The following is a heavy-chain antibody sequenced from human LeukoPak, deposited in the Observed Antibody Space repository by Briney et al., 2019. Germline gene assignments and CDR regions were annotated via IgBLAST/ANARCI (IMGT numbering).Heavy chain of an antibody. CDR1: GGSISSYY. CDR3: ARDDYYDSSGYYRGDFDY. Sequence: PSETLSLTCTVSGGSISSYYWSWIRQPAGKGLEWIGRIYTSGCNNYNPSLKSRVTMSVDTSKSQFSLRLSPVTAADTAVYYCARDDYYDSSGYYRGDFDYWGQGTLVTVSS. V-gene: IGHV4-4*07. J-gene: IGHJ4*02. CDR2: IYTSGCN. D-gene: IGHD3-22*01.